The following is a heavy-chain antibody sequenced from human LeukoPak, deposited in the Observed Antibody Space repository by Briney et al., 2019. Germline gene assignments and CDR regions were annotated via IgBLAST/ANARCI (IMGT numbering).Heavy chain of an antibody. V-gene: IGHV4-59*01. CDR3: ARVKQQWLGELDY. CDR2: IYYSGST. Sequence: TSSETLSLTCTVSGGSISGYYWSWIRQPPGKGLEWIGYIYYSGSTNYNPSLKSRVTISVDTSKNQFSLKLSSVTAADTAVYYCARVKQQWLGELDYWGQGTLVTVSS. D-gene: IGHD6-19*01. CDR1: GGSISGYY. J-gene: IGHJ4*02.